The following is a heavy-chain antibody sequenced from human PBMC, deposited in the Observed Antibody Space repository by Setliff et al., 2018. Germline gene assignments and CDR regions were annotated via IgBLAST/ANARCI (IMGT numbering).Heavy chain of an antibody. D-gene: IGHD6-19*01. CDR3: ARERAGIFDAFDI. Sequence: ASVKVSCKASGYTFTSYAMNWVRQAPGQGLEWMGRINPNSGGTNYAQKFQGKVTMTRDTSISTAYMELSRLTSDDTAVYYCARERAGIFDAFDIWGQGTMVTVSS. J-gene: IGHJ3*02. V-gene: IGHV1-2*06. CDR1: GYTFTSYA. CDR2: INPNSGGT.